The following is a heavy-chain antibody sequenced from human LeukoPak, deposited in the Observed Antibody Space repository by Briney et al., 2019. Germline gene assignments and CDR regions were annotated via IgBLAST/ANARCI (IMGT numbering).Heavy chain of an antibody. CDR3: ARTRDFWSGYFDY. J-gene: IGHJ4*02. V-gene: IGHV4-30-2*01. Sequence: SETLSLTCAVSGVSITSETYCWSWIRQPPGKGLGWIGYILHSGSTYFNPSLKSRVSISIDTSKSQFSLKLSSVTAADTAVYYCARTRDFWSGYFDYWGQGTLVTVSS. CDR1: GVSITSETYC. D-gene: IGHD3-3*01. CDR2: ILHSGST.